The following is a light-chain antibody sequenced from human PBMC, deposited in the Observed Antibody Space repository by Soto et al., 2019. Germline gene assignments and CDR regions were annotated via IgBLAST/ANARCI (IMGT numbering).Light chain of an antibody. V-gene: IGKV3-20*01. CDR1: QSVSSN. CDR3: HQYGSSPST. CDR2: GAS. Sequence: EIVMTQSPATLSVSPGERATLPCRASQSVSSNLAWYQQKPGQAPRLLIYGASSRATDIPDRFSGSGSGTDFTLTISRLEPEDFAVYYCHQYGSSPSTFGQGTKVDIK. J-gene: IGKJ1*01.